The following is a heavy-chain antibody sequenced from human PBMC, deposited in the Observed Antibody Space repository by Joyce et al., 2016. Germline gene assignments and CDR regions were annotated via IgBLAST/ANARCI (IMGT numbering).Heavy chain of an antibody. CDR1: RDTFNKYG. D-gene: IGHD1/OR15-1a*01. CDR3: TRDETTSLAPYYYYGMDV. Sequence: QEQLVQSGAEMKKPGTSVKVSCKASRDTFNKYGISWVRQAPGEGIEWMGRIMPVFGSANYAQKFQDRVTISADKSTSTAYMELSGLRAEDTAVYYCTRDETTSLAPYYYYGMDVWGQGTMVLVS. CDR2: IMPVFGSA. V-gene: IGHV1-69*06. J-gene: IGHJ6*02.